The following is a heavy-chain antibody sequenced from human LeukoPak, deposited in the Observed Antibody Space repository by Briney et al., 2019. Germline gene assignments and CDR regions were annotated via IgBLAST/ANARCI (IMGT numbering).Heavy chain of an antibody. CDR1: GASIRSSTHC. CDR2: IFYSGDT. J-gene: IGHJ5*02. CDR3: SRRGTTSSIGWFDP. D-gene: IGHD3-16*01. V-gene: IGHV4-39*01. Sequence: SETLSLTCSVSGASIRSSTHCWAWLRQAPGTGLEWVGSIFYSGDTYYNPSLRSRLTIAVDTSKNQFSLNLASVTASDTGTYFCSRRGTTSSIGWFDPWGQGSPVIVSS.